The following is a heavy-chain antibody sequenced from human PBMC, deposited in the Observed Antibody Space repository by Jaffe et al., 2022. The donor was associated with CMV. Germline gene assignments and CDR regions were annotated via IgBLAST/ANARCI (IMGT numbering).Heavy chain of an antibody. D-gene: IGHD1-26*01. CDR2: ISGSGGST. Sequence: EVQLLESGGGLVQPGGSLRLSCAASGFTFSSYAMSWVRQAPGKGLEWVSAISGSGGSTYYADSVKGRFTISRDNSKNTLYLQMNSLRAEDTAVYYCAKDQVPQSGLRGDYFDYWGQGTLVTVSS. CDR3: AKDQVPQSGLRGDYFDY. CDR1: GFTFSSYA. V-gene: IGHV3-23*01. J-gene: IGHJ4*02.